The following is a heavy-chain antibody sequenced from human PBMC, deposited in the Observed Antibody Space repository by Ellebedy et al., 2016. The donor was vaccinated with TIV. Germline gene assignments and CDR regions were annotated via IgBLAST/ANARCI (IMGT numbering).Heavy chain of an antibody. CDR3: ARHLYCSGGSCRDY. V-gene: IGHV4-59*01. CDR1: GGSISSYN. J-gene: IGHJ4*02. D-gene: IGHD2-15*01. CDR2: IYYSGST. Sequence: MPSETLSLTCTVSGGSISSYNWSWIRQPPGKGLEWIGYIYYSGSTNYNPSLKSRVTISVDTSKNQFSLKLSSVTAADTAVYYCARHLYCSGGSCRDYWGQGTLVTVSS.